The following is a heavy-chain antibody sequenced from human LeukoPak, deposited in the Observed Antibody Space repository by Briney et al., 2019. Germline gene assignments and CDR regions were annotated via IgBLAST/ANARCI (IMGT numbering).Heavy chain of an antibody. CDR2: ISWNSGSI. D-gene: IGHD4-17*01. V-gene: IGHV3-9*01. J-gene: IGHJ6*02. CDR3: AKSVATVTNYYYYGMDV. Sequence: PGGSLRLSCAASGFTFDDYAMHWVRQGPGKGLEWVSGISWNSGSIGYADSVKGRFTISRDNSKNTLYLQMNSLRAEDTAVYYCAKSVATVTNYYYYGMDVWGQGTTVTVSS. CDR1: GFTFDDYA.